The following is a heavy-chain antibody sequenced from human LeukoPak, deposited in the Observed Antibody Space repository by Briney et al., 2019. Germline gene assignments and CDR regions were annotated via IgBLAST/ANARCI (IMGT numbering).Heavy chain of an antibody. Sequence: GGSLRLSCAASGFTFSSYGMHWVRQAPGRGLEWVAVIWYDGSNKYYADSVKGRFTISRDNSKNTLYLQMNSLRAEDTAVYYCARGYNSGSTWNFQHWGQSTLVTVSS. CDR3: ARGYNSGSTWNFQH. J-gene: IGHJ1*01. V-gene: IGHV3-33*01. CDR1: GFTFSSYG. CDR2: IWYDGSNK. D-gene: IGHD1-26*01.